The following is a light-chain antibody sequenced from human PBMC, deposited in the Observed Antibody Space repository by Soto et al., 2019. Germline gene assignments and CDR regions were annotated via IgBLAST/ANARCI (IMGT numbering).Light chain of an antibody. CDR1: SSNIGAGYD. Sequence: QLVLTQPPSVSGAPGQRVTISCTGSSSNIGAGYDVHWYQQLPGTAPKLLIYGNSNRLSGVPDRFSGSKSGTSASLAITGLQAEDEADYYCQSYDSSLSGSHVVFGGGTKLTVL. CDR2: GNS. CDR3: QSYDSSLSGSHVV. V-gene: IGLV1-40*01. J-gene: IGLJ2*01.